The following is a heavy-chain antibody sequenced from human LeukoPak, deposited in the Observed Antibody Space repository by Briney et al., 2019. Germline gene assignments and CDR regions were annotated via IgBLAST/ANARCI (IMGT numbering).Heavy chain of an antibody. CDR1: GGSISSGSYY. J-gene: IGHJ6*03. CDR3: ASSVVHDSSGYYYYYMDV. V-gene: IGHV4-61*02. Sequence: SQTLSLTCTVSGGSISSGSYYWSWLRQPAGKGLEWIGRIYTSGSTNYNPSLKSRVTISVDTPKNQFSLKLSSVTAADTAVYYCASSVVHDSSGYYYYYMDVWGKGTTVTVSS. D-gene: IGHD3-22*01. CDR2: IYTSGST.